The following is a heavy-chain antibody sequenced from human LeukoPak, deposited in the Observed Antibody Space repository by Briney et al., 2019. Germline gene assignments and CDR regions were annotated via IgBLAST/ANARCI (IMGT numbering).Heavy chain of an antibody. CDR3: AKGHIESGGYYYFDY. Sequence: GGSLRLSCAASGFRFSNYAMTWVRQAPGKGLEWVSGISGSGGGTYYADSVKGRFTVSRDNSKNTLNLQMNSLRVEDTAVYYCAKGHIESGGYYYFDYWGQGTLVTVSS. V-gene: IGHV3-23*01. J-gene: IGHJ4*02. D-gene: IGHD3-22*01. CDR2: ISGSGGGT. CDR1: GFRFSNYA.